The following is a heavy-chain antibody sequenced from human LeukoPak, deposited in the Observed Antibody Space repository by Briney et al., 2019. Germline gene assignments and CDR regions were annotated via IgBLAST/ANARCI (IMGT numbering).Heavy chain of an antibody. D-gene: IGHD2-21*02. J-gene: IGHJ4*02. V-gene: IGHV3-23*01. CDR3: VKDQNVVLTAIPDY. CDR2: VSGSGGSA. Sequence: RTGGSLRLSCAASGFTFSSYAMTWIRQAPGTGLEWVSTVSGSGGSAYYADSVKGRFSISRDNFKNTLYLQMNSLRAEDTAVYYCVKDQNVVLTAIPDYWGQGTLVTVSS. CDR1: GFTFSSYA.